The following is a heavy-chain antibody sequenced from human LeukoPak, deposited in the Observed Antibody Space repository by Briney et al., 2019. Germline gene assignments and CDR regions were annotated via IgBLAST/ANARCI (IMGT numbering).Heavy chain of an antibody. D-gene: IGHD5-12*01. CDR3: ARDHSSGYANDLDY. Sequence: GGSLRLSCAASGFTFSDYYMSWIRQAPGKGLEWVSYISSSGSTIYYADSVKGRFTISRDNAKNTLYLQMNSLRAEDTAVYYCARDHSSGYANDLDYWGQGTLVTVSS. J-gene: IGHJ4*02. CDR1: GFTFSDYY. CDR2: ISSSGSTI. V-gene: IGHV3-11*04.